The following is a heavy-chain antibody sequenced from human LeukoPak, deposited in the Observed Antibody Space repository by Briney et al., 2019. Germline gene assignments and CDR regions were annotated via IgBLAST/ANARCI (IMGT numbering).Heavy chain of an antibody. J-gene: IGHJ6*03. CDR2: ISYDGNNK. Sequence: GGSLRLSCAASGFTFSSYAMHWVRQAPGKGLEWVAVISYDGNNKYYADSVKGRFTISRDNSKNTLYLQMNSLRAEDTAVYYCTRVGYYDFWSGKNYMDVWGKGTTVTVSS. CDR3: TRVGYYDFWSGKNYMDV. V-gene: IGHV3-30-3*01. D-gene: IGHD3-3*01. CDR1: GFTFSSYA.